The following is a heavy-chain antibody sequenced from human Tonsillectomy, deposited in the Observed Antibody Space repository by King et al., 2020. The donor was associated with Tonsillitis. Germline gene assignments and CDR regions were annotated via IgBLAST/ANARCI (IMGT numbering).Heavy chain of an antibody. D-gene: IGHD1-20*01. CDR1: GGSISSYY. Sequence: VQLQESGPGLVKPSETLSLTCTVSGGSISSYYWSWIRPPPGKGLEWIGYIYYSGSTNYNPSLKSRVTISVDTSKNQFSLKLSSVTAADTAVYYCAGDRYDFGGGWYFDLWGRGTLVTVAA. V-gene: IGHV4-59*01. CDR2: IYYSGST. J-gene: IGHJ2*01. CDR3: AGDRYDFGGGWYFDL.